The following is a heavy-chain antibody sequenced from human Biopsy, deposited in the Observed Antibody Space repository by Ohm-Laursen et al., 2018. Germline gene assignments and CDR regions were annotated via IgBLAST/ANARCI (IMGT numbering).Heavy chain of an antibody. CDR2: IWYDGADK. CDR1: GFTFSGYG. CDR3: ARDRYYGSENYFSHYNMDV. Sequence: SLRLSCSASGFTFSGYGMHWVRQAPGKGLEWVAVIWYDGADKFYADSVKGRFTISRDNSKNTLYLHMNSLRAADTAVYYCARDRYYGSENYFSHYNMDVWGQGTTVTVSS. J-gene: IGHJ6*03. D-gene: IGHD3-10*01. V-gene: IGHV3-33*01.